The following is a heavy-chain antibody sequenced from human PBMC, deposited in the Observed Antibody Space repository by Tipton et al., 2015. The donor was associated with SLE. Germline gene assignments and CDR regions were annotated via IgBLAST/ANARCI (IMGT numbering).Heavy chain of an antibody. D-gene: IGHD3-10*01. Sequence: SLRLSCAASGLIFSSYAMHWVRQAPGKGLEWVAVISYDGSNKDYADSVQGRFTISRDNSKNTLYLQMDSLRPEDTAVYYCGKGYYFDSGRIDYWGQGTLVTVSS. CDR1: GLIFSSYA. CDR3: GKGYYFDSGRIDY. J-gene: IGHJ4*02. V-gene: IGHV3-30*04. CDR2: ISYDGSNK.